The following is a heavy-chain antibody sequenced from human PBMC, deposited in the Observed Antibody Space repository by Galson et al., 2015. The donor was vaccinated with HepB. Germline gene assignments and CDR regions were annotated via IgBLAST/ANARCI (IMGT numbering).Heavy chain of an antibody. J-gene: IGHJ4*02. V-gene: IGHV3-20*04. CDR1: GFTFDDYG. CDR2: IDWHGGGT. CDR3: ARGGVVYAEFTH. Sequence: SLRLSCAASGFTFDDYGMSWVRQAPGKGLEWISRIDWHGGGTGYAGSVKGRFTMSRNNAKNSLYLQMNSLRVEDTAVYYCARGGVVYAEFTHWGQGALVTVSS. D-gene: IGHD2-8*02.